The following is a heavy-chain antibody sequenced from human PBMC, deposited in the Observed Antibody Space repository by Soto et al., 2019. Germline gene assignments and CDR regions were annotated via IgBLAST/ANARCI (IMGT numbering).Heavy chain of an antibody. CDR2: ISPYTGNT. CDR1: GYIFVNYG. CDR3: VMVDNYVTPTPQDV. Sequence: QVQLVQSGDEVKKPGASVKVSCKASGYIFVNYGIAWVRQAPGQGLEWMGWISPYTGNTHSATKVQGRLTLXTXTXXSTAYMDLGSLTSDDTAVYYCVMVDNYVTPTPQDVWSQGTTVTVSS. D-gene: IGHD3-16*01. V-gene: IGHV1-18*01. J-gene: IGHJ6*02.